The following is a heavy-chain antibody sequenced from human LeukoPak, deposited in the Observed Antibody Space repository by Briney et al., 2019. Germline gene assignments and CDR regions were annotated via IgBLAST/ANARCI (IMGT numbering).Heavy chain of an antibody. V-gene: IGHV3-48*01. J-gene: IGHJ4*02. CDR1: GFTFSSYS. Sequence: GGSLRLSCAASGFTFSSYSMNWVRQAPGKGLEWVSYISSSSSTIYYADSVKGRFTISRDNAKNSLYLRMNSLRAEDTAVYYCARDSPAAIDYWGQGTLVTVPS. D-gene: IGHD2-2*02. CDR2: ISSSSSTI. CDR3: ARDSPAAIDY.